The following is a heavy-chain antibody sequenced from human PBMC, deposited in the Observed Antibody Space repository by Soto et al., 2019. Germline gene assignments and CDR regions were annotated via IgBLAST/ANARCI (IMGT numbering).Heavy chain of an antibody. Sequence: SETLSLTCTVSGGSISSYYWSWIRQPPGKGLEWIGYIYYSGSTNYNPSLKSRVTISVDTSKNQFSLKLSSVTAADTAVYYCAREWFAGTGYYMDVWGKGTTVTVSS. V-gene: IGHV4-59*01. CDR2: IYYSGST. CDR3: AREWFAGTGYYMDV. D-gene: IGHD3-9*01. CDR1: GGSISSYY. J-gene: IGHJ6*03.